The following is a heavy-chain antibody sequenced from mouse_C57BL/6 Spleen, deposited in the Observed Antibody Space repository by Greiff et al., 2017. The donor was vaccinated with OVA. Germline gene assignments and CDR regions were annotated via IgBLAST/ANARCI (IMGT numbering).Heavy chain of an antibody. V-gene: IGHV1-26*01. CDR2: INPNNGGT. CDR1: GYTFTDYY. D-gene: IGHD2-4*01. J-gene: IGHJ2*01. CDR3: ERRDDYDVFDY. Sequence: EVQLQQSGPELVKPGASVKISCKASGYTFTDYYMNWVKQSHGKSLEWIGDINPNNGGTSYNQKFKGKATLTVDKSSSTAYMELRSLTSEDSAVYYCERRDDYDVFDYWGQGTTLTVSS.